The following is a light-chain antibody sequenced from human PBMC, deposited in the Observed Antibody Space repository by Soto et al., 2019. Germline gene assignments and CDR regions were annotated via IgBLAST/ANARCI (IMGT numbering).Light chain of an antibody. CDR3: QQYNVWPLT. Sequence: EIVMTQSPANLSVSPGERSTLSCRASQSVSSNLAWYQQKPGQTPKLLIYVASTKATGIPARFSGSGSGTEFTLPISSLQSEDFAVYYCQQYNVWPLTFGGGTKVEFK. J-gene: IGKJ4*01. CDR1: QSVSSN. CDR2: VAS. V-gene: IGKV3-15*01.